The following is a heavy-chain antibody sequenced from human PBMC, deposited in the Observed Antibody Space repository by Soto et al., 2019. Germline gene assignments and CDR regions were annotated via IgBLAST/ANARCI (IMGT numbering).Heavy chain of an antibody. Sequence: EVQLVESGGGLVQPGGSLRLSCAASGFIVSSNYMTWVRQAPGKGLEWVSIMYSGGTTYYAESVKGRFTISRHISKNTLDLQMNTLSFEVTAVYYCARVAGADHHDIWGPGTMVTVSS. CDR2: MYSGGTT. CDR1: GFIVSSNY. CDR3: ARVAGADHHDI. V-gene: IGHV3-53*04. J-gene: IGHJ3*02.